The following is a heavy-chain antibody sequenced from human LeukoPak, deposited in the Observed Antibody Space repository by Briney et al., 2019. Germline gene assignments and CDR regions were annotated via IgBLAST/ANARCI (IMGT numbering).Heavy chain of an antibody. CDR3: ARRGTVTTERFDY. J-gene: IGHJ4*02. V-gene: IGHV4-39*01. Sequence: KPSETLSLTCTVSGGSISSSSYYWGWIRQPPGKGLEWIGSIYYSGSTYYNPSFKSRVTISVDTSKNQFSLKLSSVTAADTAVYYCARRGTVTTERFDYWGQGALVTVSS. D-gene: IGHD4-11*01. CDR2: IYYSGST. CDR1: GGSISSSSYY.